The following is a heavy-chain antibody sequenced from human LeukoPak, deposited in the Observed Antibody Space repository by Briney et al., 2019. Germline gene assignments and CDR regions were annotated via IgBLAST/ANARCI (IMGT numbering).Heavy chain of an antibody. V-gene: IGHV3-7*01. Sequence: GGSLRLACAASGFSFTSSWMTWVRQAPGKGLEWVANISPDGSVKNHVASVKGRLTISRDNAKTTLYLQMNSLSAEDTAVYYCARDLNWGDFDYWGQGTLVTVSS. CDR3: ARDLNWGDFDY. CDR1: GFSFTSSW. D-gene: IGHD7-27*01. CDR2: ISPDGSVK. J-gene: IGHJ4*02.